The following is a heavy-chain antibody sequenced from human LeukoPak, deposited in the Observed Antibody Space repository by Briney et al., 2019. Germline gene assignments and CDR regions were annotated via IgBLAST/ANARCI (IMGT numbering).Heavy chain of an antibody. D-gene: IGHD3-3*01. CDR3: ARDTAYTIFGVVIDYWYFDL. J-gene: IGHJ2*01. CDR2: IYTSGST. Sequence: SETLSPTCTVSGGSISSGSYYWSWIRQPAGKGLEWIGRIYTSGSTNYNPSLKSRVTISVDTSKNQFSLKLSSVTAADTAVYYCARDTAYTIFGVVIDYWYFDLWGRGTLVTVSS. CDR1: GGSISSGSYY. V-gene: IGHV4-61*02.